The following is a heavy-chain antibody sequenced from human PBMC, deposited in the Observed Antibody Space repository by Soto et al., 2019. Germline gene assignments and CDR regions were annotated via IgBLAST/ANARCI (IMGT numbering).Heavy chain of an antibody. CDR1: GXSFTNAW. D-gene: IGHD3-10*01. CDR2: IKSKTAGGTT. J-gene: IGHJ4*02. CDR3: VAEFGRPGND. V-gene: IGHV3-15*01. Sequence: LRLSFAASGXSFTNAWMTWVRQAPGKGLEWVGRIKSKTAGGTTDHAPPVRGRFTVSRDESKNMLYLEMNSLKTEDSAVYYCVAEFGRPGNDWGQGTLVTVSS.